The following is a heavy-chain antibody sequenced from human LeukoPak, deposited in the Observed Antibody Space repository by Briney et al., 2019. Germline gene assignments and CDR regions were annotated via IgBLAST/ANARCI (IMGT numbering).Heavy chain of an antibody. CDR1: GYSFTSYW. D-gene: IGHD3-22*01. J-gene: IGHJ4*02. V-gene: IGHV5-51*01. CDR2: IYPGDSDT. Sequence: GESLKISCKGSGYSFTSYWIGWVRQMAGKGLEWMGIIYPGDSDTRYSPSFQGQVTISADKSISTGYLQWSSLKASDTAMYYCARLHHYDSSGYYYDDSMYYFDYWGQGTLVTVSS. CDR3: ARLHHYDSSGYYYDDSMYYFDY.